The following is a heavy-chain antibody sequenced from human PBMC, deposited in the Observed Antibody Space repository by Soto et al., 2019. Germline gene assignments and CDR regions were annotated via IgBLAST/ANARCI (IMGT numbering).Heavy chain of an antibody. CDR1: GFTFSSYG. J-gene: IGHJ4*02. D-gene: IGHD2-15*01. CDR2: IWYDGSNK. CDR3: ARDQGYCSGGSCYGLHY. V-gene: IGHV3-33*01. Sequence: QVQLVESGGGVVQPGRSLRLSCAASGFTFSSYGMHWVRQAPGKGLEWVAVIWYDGSNKYYADSVKGRFTISRDNAKNSLYLQMNSLRAEDTAVYYCARDQGYCSGGSCYGLHYWGQGTLVTVSS.